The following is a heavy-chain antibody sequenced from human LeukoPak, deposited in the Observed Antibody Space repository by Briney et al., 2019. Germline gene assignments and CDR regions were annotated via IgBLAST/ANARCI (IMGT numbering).Heavy chain of an antibody. CDR3: ARDDRGGRVTAAGTLTADYYYYGMDV. D-gene: IGHD6-13*01. V-gene: IGHV1-18*01. CDR1: GYTFTSYG. J-gene: IGHJ6*02. Sequence: ASVKVSCKASGYTFTSYGISWVRQAPGQGLEWIGWISAYNGNTNYAQKLQGRVTMTTDTSTSTAYMELRSLRSDDTAVYYCARDDRGGRVTAAGTLTADYYYYGMDVWGQGTTVTVS. CDR2: ISAYNGNT.